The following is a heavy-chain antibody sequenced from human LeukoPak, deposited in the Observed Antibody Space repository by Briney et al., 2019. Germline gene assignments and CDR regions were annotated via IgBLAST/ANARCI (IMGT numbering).Heavy chain of an antibody. V-gene: IGHV3-74*01. CDR3: AKAPLGGSGGY. CDR2: INSDGSST. J-gene: IGHJ4*02. Sequence: GGSLRLSCAASGFTFSSYWMHWVRQAPGKGLVWVSRINSDGSSTSYADSVEGRFTISRDNSKNTLYLQMNSLRAEDTAVYYCAKAPLGGSGGYWGQGTLVTVSS. CDR1: GFTFSSYW. D-gene: IGHD3-10*01.